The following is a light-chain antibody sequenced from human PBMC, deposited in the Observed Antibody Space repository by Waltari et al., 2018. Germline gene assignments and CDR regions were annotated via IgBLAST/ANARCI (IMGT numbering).Light chain of an antibody. CDR3: QQRSNRPPIT. Sequence: IVLTQSPATVSLSPGGRVTLSCRASQDIRTSLAWYQQKSGQPPRLLIYDASNRATDTPPRFSGSGSGTDFTLTISSLEPEDFAVYYCQQRSNRPPITFGQGTRLEI. CDR2: DAS. CDR1: QDIRTS. J-gene: IGKJ5*01. V-gene: IGKV3-11*01.